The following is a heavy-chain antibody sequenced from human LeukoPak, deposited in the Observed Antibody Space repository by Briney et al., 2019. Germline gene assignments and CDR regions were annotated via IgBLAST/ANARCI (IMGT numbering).Heavy chain of an antibody. Sequence: ASVKVSCKASGYTFTSYGISWVRQAPGQGLEWMGWISGYNGNPNYAQKLQGRVTMTTDTSTSTAYMELRSLRADDTAVYYCGRSYSSSHPDWFDPWGQGTLATVSS. CDR2: ISGYNGNP. J-gene: IGHJ5*02. D-gene: IGHD6-6*01. V-gene: IGHV1-18*01. CDR3: GRSYSSSHPDWFDP. CDR1: GYTFTSYG.